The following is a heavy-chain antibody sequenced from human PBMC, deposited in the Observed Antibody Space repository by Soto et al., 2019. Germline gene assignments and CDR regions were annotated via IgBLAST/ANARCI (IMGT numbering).Heavy chain of an antibody. V-gene: IGHV4-31*03. J-gene: IGHJ4*02. Sequence: SETLCLTCSVSGDSITGGADYWSWIRQHPGKGLEWIGYIYYSGTTYYNPSLKSRLTISLHIVRNQFSLEVNPVSAADTAVYYCARADTSGYTFDHWGQGTLVTVSS. CDR3: ARADTSGYTFDH. CDR2: IYYSGTT. CDR1: GDSITGGADY. D-gene: IGHD3-22*01.